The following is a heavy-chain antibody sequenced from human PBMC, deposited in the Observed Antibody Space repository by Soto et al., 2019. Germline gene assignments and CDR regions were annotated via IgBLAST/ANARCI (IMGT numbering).Heavy chain of an antibody. V-gene: IGHV4-31*03. D-gene: IGHD4-17*01. Sequence: SETLSLTCTVSGGSISSGGYYWSWIRQHPGKGLEWIGYIYYSGSTYYNPSLKSRVTISVDTSKNQFSLKLSSVTAADTAVYYCARDRGYGDYERGVWFDPWGQGTLVTVSS. J-gene: IGHJ5*02. CDR2: IYYSGST. CDR1: GGSISSGGYY. CDR3: ARDRGYGDYERGVWFDP.